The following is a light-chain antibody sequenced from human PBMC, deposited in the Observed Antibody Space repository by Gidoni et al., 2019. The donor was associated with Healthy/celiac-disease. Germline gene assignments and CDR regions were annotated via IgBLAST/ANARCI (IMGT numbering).Light chain of an antibody. V-gene: IGKV1-9*01. CDR1: QGISSY. CDR3: QQLKSYPRNT. Sequence: DIQLTQSPSFLSASVGDRVTITCRASQGISSYLAWYQQKPGKAPKLLIYAASTLQSGVPSRFSASVSGTEFTLTISSLQPEDFATYYCQQLKSYPRNTFGGGTKVEIK. CDR2: AAS. J-gene: IGKJ4*01.